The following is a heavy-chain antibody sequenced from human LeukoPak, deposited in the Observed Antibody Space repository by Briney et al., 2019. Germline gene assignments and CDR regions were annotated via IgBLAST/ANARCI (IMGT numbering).Heavy chain of an antibody. CDR1: GYTFTTYD. V-gene: IGHV1-8*01. CDR3: MRVAGSADY. CDR2: MNPKSGYT. D-gene: IGHD6-19*01. Sequence: ASVKVSCKASGYTFTTYDINWVRQATGQGLEWMGWMNPKSGYTGSAQKFQGRVTMIRDTSISTAYMELSSLRTEDTAVYYCMRVAGSADYWGQGTLVTVSS. J-gene: IGHJ4*02.